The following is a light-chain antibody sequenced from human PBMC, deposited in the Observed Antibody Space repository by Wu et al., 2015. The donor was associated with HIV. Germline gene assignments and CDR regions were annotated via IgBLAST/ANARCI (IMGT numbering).Light chain of an antibody. CDR2: AAF. CDR1: ESPSSG. CDR3: QRGIT. V-gene: IGKV1-9*01. Sequence: DIQMTQSPSSLSASVGDRVTITCGASESPSSGLAWYQQKPGKAPKLLIYAAFTLQSGVPSRFSGSGSETEFTLTISSVQPEDFATYYCQRGITFGQGTRLEI. J-gene: IGKJ5*01.